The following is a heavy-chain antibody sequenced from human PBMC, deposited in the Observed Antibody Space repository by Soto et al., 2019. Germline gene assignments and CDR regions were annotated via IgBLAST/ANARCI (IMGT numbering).Heavy chain of an antibody. CDR2: IYHSGST. V-gene: IGHV4-30-2*01. Sequence: QLQLQESGSGLVKPSQTLSLTCAVSGGSISSGGYSWSWIRQPPGKGLKWIGYIYHSGSTYYNPSLKCLVTMSVDRSKNQFCLKLTSVTVADTAVYYCAIVQGPWGQGTLVTVAS. CDR3: AIVQGP. CDR1: GGSISSGGYS. J-gene: IGHJ5*02.